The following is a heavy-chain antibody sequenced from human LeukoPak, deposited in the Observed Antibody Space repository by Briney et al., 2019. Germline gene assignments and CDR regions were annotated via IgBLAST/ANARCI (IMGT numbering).Heavy chain of an antibody. CDR1: GGTFSSYA. V-gene: IGHV1-69*05. J-gene: IGHJ6*03. CDR2: IIPIFGTA. D-gene: IGHD6-19*01. Sequence: SVKVSCKASGGTFSSYAISWVRQAPGQGLVWMGGIIPIFGTANYAQKFQGRVTITTDESTSTAYMELSSLRSEDTAVYYCARTSNGYSSGWYYYYYMDVWGKGTTVTVSS. CDR3: ARTSNGYSSGWYYYYYMDV.